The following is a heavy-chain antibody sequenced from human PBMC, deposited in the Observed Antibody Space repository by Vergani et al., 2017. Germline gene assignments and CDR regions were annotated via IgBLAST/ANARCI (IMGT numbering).Heavy chain of an antibody. CDR1: GGSISSGDYY. Sequence: QVQLQESGPGLVKPSQTLSLTCTVSGGSISSGDYYWSWIRQPPGKGLEWIGYIYYSGSTNYNPSLKSRVTISVDTSKNQFSLKLSSVTAADTAVYYCARAAGQLVRTFDYWGQGTLVTVSS. J-gene: IGHJ4*02. D-gene: IGHD6-13*01. CDR2: IYYSGST. CDR3: ARAAGQLVRTFDY. V-gene: IGHV4-30-4*08.